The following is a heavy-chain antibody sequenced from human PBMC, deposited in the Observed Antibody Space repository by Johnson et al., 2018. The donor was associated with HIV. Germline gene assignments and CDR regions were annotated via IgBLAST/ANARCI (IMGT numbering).Heavy chain of an antibody. J-gene: IGHJ3*02. CDR3: ARIGAWQLHRAFDI. D-gene: IGHD2-15*01. V-gene: IGHV3-66*02. Sequence: VQLVESGGGLVQPGGSLRLSCAASGFTVSSNYMSWVRQAPGKGLEWVSIIYSGGSTYYTDSVKGRLTISRGNSKNTLYLQMNSLRAEDTAVYYCARIGAWQLHRAFDIWGQGTMVTVSS. CDR2: IYSGGST. CDR1: GFTVSSNY.